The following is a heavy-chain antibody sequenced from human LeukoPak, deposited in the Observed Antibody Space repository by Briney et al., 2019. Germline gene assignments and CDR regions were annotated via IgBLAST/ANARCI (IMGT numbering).Heavy chain of an antibody. CDR1: GSTFSSFD. J-gene: IGHJ6*03. CDR3: ARGPPRGKYYYMDV. V-gene: IGHV3-13*01. Sequence: GGSLRLSCAASGSTFSSFDTHWVRQPTGQGLEWVSTIGTASDTYYPGSVEGRFTLSRDNAKNSLYLQMNSLTAGDTAVYYCARGPPRGKYYYMDVWGKGTTVTVSS. D-gene: IGHD1-1*01. CDR2: IGTASDT.